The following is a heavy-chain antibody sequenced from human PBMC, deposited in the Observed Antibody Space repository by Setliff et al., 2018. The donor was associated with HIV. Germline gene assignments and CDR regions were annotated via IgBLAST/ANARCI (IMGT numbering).Heavy chain of an antibody. Sequence: SVKVSCKASGGTFSSYAISWVRQAPGQGLEWMGGIIPILGIANYAQKFQGRVTITADESTSTAYMELSSLRSEDTAVYYCARDLGYCSGGSCYSHFDYWGQGTLVTVSS. J-gene: IGHJ4*02. CDR2: IIPILGIA. CDR3: ARDLGYCSGGSCYSHFDY. V-gene: IGHV1-69*10. D-gene: IGHD2-15*01. CDR1: GGTFSSYA.